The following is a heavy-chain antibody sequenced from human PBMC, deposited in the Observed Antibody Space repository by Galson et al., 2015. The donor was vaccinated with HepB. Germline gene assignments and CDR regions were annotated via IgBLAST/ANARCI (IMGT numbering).Heavy chain of an antibody. CDR2: IRYDGSNK. D-gene: IGHD3-10*01. CDR3: ANPPRRGSGSYEFGY. V-gene: IGHV3-30*02. CDR1: GFTFSSYG. J-gene: IGHJ4*02. Sequence: SLRLSCAASGFTFSSYGMHWVRQAPGKGLEWVAFIRYDGSNKYYADSVKGRFTISRDNSKNTLYLQMNSLRAEDTAVYYCANPPRRGSGSYEFGYWGQGTLVTVSS.